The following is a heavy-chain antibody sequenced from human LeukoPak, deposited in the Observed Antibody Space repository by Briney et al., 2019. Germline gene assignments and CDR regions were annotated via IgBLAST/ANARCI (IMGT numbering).Heavy chain of an antibody. V-gene: IGHV3-23*01. J-gene: IGHJ4*02. Sequence: GGSLRLSCEASGFTFNTCAMSWVRQAPGKGLEWVSAISESGSGTYYADSVKGRFAISRDNSKNTLYLQMNSLRVDDTALYYCAKGVFGVNRAFDYWGQGTLVTVSS. CDR2: ISESGSGT. CDR3: AKGVFGVNRAFDY. D-gene: IGHD3-3*01. CDR1: GFTFNTCA.